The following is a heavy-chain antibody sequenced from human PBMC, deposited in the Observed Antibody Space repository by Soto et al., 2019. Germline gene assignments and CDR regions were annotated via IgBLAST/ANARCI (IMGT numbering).Heavy chain of an antibody. J-gene: IGHJ6*02. D-gene: IGHD5-18*01. CDR2: IDPSDSYT. V-gene: IGHV5-10-1*01. CDR3: ASYVDTDMAIYYYGMDV. Sequence: HGESLKISCKGSGYSFTSYWISWVRQMPGKGLEWMGRIDPSDSYTNYSPSFQGHVTISADKSISTAYLQWSSLKASDTAMYYCASYVDTDMAIYYYGMDVWGQGTTVTVSS. CDR1: GYSFTSYW.